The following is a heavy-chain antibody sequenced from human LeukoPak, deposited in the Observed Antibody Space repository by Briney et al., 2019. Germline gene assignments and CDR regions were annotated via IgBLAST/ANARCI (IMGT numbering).Heavy chain of an antibody. CDR3: AREPRYCGGDCGAFDI. J-gene: IGHJ3*02. Sequence: GGSLRLSCAASGFTFSSYTMNWVRQAPGKGLEWVSSISSGSSAIFYADSVRGRFTISRDNAKNSLYMQMISLRDEDTAVYYCAREPRYCGGDCGAFDIWGQGTMVTVSS. V-gene: IGHV3-48*02. D-gene: IGHD2-21*02. CDR1: GFTFSSYT. CDR2: ISSGSSAI.